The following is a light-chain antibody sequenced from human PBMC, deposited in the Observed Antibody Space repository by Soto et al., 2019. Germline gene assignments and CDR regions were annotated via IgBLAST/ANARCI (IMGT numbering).Light chain of an antibody. CDR3: QFFDATNQG. J-gene: IGLJ3*02. V-gene: IGLV6-57*01. Sequence: NFMLTQPHSVSASPGKTVIISCTRSSGSIASNYVQWYQQRPGSSPTTVIYEDNQRPSGVPDRFSGSIDSSSNSASLTISGLETEGGADYYCQFFDATNQGFGGGTKLTVL. CDR2: EDN. CDR1: SGSIASNY.